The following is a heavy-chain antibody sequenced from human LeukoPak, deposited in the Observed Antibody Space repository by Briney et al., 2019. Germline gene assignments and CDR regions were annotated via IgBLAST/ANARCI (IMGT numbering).Heavy chain of an antibody. J-gene: IGHJ4*02. Sequence: GGSLRLSCAASGFTFSNYGMRWVRQAPGKGLEWVSAISGSGGTTYYADSVKGRFTISRDNSKKTMYLQMNSLRAEDTAVYYCARGFGEYFDYWGQGTLVTVSS. CDR2: ISGSGGTT. V-gene: IGHV3-23*01. CDR1: GFTFSNYG. D-gene: IGHD3-10*01. CDR3: ARGFGEYFDY.